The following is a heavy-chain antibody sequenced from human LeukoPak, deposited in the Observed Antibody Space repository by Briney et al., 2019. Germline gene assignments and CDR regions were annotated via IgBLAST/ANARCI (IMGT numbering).Heavy chain of an antibody. J-gene: IGHJ4*02. D-gene: IGHD1-26*01. CDR1: GFTFSSYG. V-gene: IGHV3-30*18. CDR3: AKVGKWIVGAPEGGSY. Sequence: GRSLRLSCAASGFTFSSYGMHWVRQAPGKGLEWVAVISYDGSNKYYADSVKGRFTISRDNSKNTLYLQMNSLRAEDTAVYYCAKVGKWIVGAPEGGSYWGQGTLVTVSS. CDR2: ISYDGSNK.